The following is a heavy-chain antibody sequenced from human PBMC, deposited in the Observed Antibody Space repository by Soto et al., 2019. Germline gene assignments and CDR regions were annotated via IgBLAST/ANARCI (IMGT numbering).Heavy chain of an antibody. CDR3: ARGSPYYYDSSGTDY. Sequence: KTSETLSLTCDVYGGSFSDYIWTWIRQTPGKGLQWIGQINHSGSANYNPSLKSRVTISVDTSKNQFSLKLSSVTAADTAVYYCARGSPYYYDSSGTDYWGQGTLVTVSS. J-gene: IGHJ4*02. CDR2: INHSGSA. V-gene: IGHV4-34*01. D-gene: IGHD3-22*01. CDR1: GGSFSDYI.